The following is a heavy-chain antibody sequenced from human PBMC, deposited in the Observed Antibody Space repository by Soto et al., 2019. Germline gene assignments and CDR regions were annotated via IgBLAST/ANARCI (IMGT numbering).Heavy chain of an antibody. Sequence: VGSLRLSCAASGFTFSTYAMAWVRQAPGKGLEWVSSILNTGDRRYYADSVKGRFTISRDNSKNTLYLQMNSLRTEDTALYYCARAGSPFHSDSTGYWGFDYWGQGTLVTVSS. CDR1: GFTFSTYA. J-gene: IGHJ4*02. CDR3: ARAGSPFHSDSTGYWGFDY. V-gene: IGHV3-23*01. CDR2: ILNTGDRR. D-gene: IGHD3-9*01.